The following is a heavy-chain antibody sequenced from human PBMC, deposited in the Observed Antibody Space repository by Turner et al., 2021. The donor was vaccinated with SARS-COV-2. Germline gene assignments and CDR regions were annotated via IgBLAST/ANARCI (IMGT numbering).Heavy chain of an antibody. V-gene: IGHV3-30*18. CDR1: GFTFSSYG. D-gene: IGHD4-4*01. CDR3: AKQQGLYSNPMYYDY. J-gene: IGHJ4*02. CDR2: TSYDGSNK. Sequence: QVQLVESGGGVVQPGRSLRLSCAASGFTFSSYGMHWVRQAPGKGLELVAVTSYDGSNKYYADSVKGRFTISRDNSKNTLYLQMNSLRAEDTAVYYCAKQQGLYSNPMYYDYWGQGTLVTVSS.